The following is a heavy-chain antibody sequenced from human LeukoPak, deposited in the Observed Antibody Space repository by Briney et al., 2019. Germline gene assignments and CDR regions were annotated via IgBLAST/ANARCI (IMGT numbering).Heavy chain of an antibody. J-gene: IGHJ4*02. D-gene: IGHD2-2*01. CDR2: IHYSGST. V-gene: IGHV4-59*12. CDR1: GGSISSYY. Sequence: PSETLSLTCTVSGGSISSYYWGWIRQPPGKGLEWIGYIHYSGSTNYSPSLKSRVTISVDTSKNHFSLRLSSVTAADTAVYYCARGRNQLKYQLLRLKRYFDYWGQGTLVTVSS. CDR3: ARGRNQLKYQLLRLKRYFDY.